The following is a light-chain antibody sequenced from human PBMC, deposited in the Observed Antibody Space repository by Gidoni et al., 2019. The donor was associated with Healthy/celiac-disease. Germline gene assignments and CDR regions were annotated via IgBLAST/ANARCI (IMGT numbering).Light chain of an antibody. Sequence: EIVLTQSPATLSLSPGERATLSCRASQSVSSYLAWYQQKPGPAPRLLIYDAANRTTGIPARFSSSRSCTNVSLTTSSRVPEEFVVYYCHQRCNWPPAITFGQGTRLEIK. CDR2: DAA. J-gene: IGKJ5*01. V-gene: IGKV3-11*01. CDR1: QSVSSY. CDR3: HQRCNWPPAIT.